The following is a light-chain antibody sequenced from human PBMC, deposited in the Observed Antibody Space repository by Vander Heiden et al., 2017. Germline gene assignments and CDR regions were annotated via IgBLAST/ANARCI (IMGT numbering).Light chain of an antibody. CDR3: QQYYTTPRT. CDR2: WAS. CDR1: QSVLYSSNNKNY. J-gene: IGKJ1*01. Sequence: ILLPPSPDSLAVSLGARATINCKSSQSVLYSSNNKNYLAWYQQTPGQPPKLLIYWASTRESGVPDRFSGSGSGTDFTLTISSLQAEDVAVYYCQQYYTTPRTFGQGTKVEIK. V-gene: IGKV4-1*01.